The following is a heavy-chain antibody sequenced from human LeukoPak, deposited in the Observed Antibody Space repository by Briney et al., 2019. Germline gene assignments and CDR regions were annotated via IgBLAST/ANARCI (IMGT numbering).Heavy chain of an antibody. V-gene: IGHV1-69*13. CDR3: AREGLTISCGSDCRDYYGMDV. D-gene: IGHD2-21*02. J-gene: IGHJ6*02. CDR1: GGTFSSYA. CDR2: IIPIFGTA. Sequence: SEKVSCKASGGTFSSYAISWVRQAPGQGLEWMGGIIPIFGTANYAQKFQGRVTITADESTSTAYMELSSLRSEDTAVYYCAREGLTISCGSDCRDYYGMDVWGQGTTVTVSS.